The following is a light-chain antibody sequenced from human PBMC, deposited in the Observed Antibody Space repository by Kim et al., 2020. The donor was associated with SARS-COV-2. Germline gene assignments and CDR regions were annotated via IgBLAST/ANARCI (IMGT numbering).Light chain of an antibody. CDR1: SCNIGASND. CDR3: QSCDNSLNGYV. J-gene: IGLJ1*01. Sequence: QRGTTSCTRISCNIGASNDVHWYQQLPGTAPKLLIYGDINRPSGVPNRFSGSKSGTSASLAITGLQTEDEADYYCQSCDNSLNGYVFGTGTKVYVL. CDR2: GDI. V-gene: IGLV1-40*01.